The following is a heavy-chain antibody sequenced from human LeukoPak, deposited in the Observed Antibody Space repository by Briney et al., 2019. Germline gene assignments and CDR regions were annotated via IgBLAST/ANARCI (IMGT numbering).Heavy chain of an antibody. V-gene: IGHV3-7*01. J-gene: IGHJ5*02. CDR2: IKQDGSEK. D-gene: IGHD3-22*01. Sequence: GGSLRLSCVASGFTFSTYWMSWVRQAPGKGLERVANIKQDGSEKNYVDSVKGRFTISRDNAKNTLYLQMNSLRADDTAVYYCATYSSDFGRLDPWGQGTQVTVSS. CDR3: ATYSSDFGRLDP. CDR1: GFTFSTYW.